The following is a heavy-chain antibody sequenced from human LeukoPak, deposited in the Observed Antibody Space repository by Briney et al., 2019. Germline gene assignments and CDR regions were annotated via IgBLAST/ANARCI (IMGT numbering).Heavy chain of an antibody. J-gene: IGHJ4*02. CDR3: ARLGGYSGYDLSHFDY. D-gene: IGHD5-12*01. V-gene: IGHV5-51*01. Sequence: GESLKISCKGSGYSFTSYWIGWVRQMPGKGLEWMGIIYPGDSDTRYSPSFQGQVTISADKSISTAYLQWSSLKASDTAMYYCARLGGYSGYDLSHFDYWGQGTLITVSS. CDR2: IYPGDSDT. CDR1: GYSFTSYW.